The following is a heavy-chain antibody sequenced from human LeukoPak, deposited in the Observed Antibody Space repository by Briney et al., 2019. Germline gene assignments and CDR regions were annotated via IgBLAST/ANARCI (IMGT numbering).Heavy chain of an antibody. V-gene: IGHV3-13*01. CDR1: GFTFSSYD. CDR3: ARGYSYRFDY. Sequence: GGSLRLSCAASGFTFSSYDMHWVRQTGKDLEWVSVIAASGDSYYAGSVKGRFTISRDNGNNALYLQMNSLRDGDTAVYYCARGYSYRFDYWGQGTLVTVSS. CDR2: IAASGDS. J-gene: IGHJ4*02. D-gene: IGHD4-11*01.